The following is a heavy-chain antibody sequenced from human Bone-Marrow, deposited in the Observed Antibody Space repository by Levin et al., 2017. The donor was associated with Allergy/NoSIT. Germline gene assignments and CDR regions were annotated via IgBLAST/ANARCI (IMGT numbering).Heavy chain of an antibody. Sequence: SETLSLTCAVSNSSISSGFHWGWIRQPPGKGLEWIGSIDQSRNTYYSPSLKSRVTISVDTSKNQFSLRLTSVSAADTAVYYCARTLGYCSGDGCYYYFDYWGQGTLVTVSS. CDR2: IDQSRNT. CDR1: NSSISSGFH. J-gene: IGHJ4*02. CDR3: ARTLGYCSGDGCYYYFDY. V-gene: IGHV4-38-2*01. D-gene: IGHD2-15*01.